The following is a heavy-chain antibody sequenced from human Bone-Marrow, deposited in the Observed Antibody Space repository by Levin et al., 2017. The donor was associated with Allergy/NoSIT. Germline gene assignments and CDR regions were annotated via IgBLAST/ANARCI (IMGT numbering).Heavy chain of an antibody. J-gene: IGHJ4*02. V-gene: IGHV3-30*18. Sequence: PGGSLRLSCTTTAFSFSSYGMHWVRQAPGKGLEWVAILSFDGSKRYYTDSVKGRFTISRDNSKNTVYLQMNILRAEDTAVYYCAKGVHYYYDSSSYVSELDYWGQGTLVTVSS. D-gene: IGHD3-22*01. CDR2: LSFDGSKR. CDR1: AFSFSSYG. CDR3: AKGVHYYYDSSSYVSELDY.